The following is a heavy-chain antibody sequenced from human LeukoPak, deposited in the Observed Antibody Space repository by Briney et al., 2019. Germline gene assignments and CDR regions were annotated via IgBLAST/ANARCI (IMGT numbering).Heavy chain of an antibody. CDR1: GFTFSSYG. J-gene: IGHJ4*02. CDR2: ISYDGSNK. D-gene: IGHD1-26*01. Sequence: PGGSLRLSCAASGFTFSSYGMHWVRQAPGKGLEWVAVISYDGSNKYYADSVKGRFTISRDNSKNTLYLQMNSLRAEDTAVYYCAKETIVGAPVWFDYWGQGTLVTVSS. V-gene: IGHV3-30*18. CDR3: AKETIVGAPVWFDY.